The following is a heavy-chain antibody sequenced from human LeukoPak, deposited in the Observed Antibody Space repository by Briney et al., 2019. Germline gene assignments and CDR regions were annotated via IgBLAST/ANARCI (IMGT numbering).Heavy chain of an antibody. Sequence: PGGSLRLSCAASGFTFSSYAMSWIRQPPGKGLEWIGYIYYSGSTNYNPSLKSRVTISVDTSKNQFSLKLSSVTAADTAVYYCARQPTVVTPVDYWGQGTLVTVSS. CDR1: GFTFSSYA. CDR2: IYYSGST. V-gene: IGHV4-59*08. J-gene: IGHJ4*02. D-gene: IGHD4-23*01. CDR3: ARQPTVVTPVDY.